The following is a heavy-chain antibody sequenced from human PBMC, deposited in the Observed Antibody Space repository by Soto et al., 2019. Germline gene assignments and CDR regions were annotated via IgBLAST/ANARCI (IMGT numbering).Heavy chain of an antibody. Sequence: SETLSLTCTVSGGSISSSSYYWGWIRQPPGKGLEWIGSIYYSGSTYYNPTLKSRVTISVDTSKNQFSLKLSSVTAADTVVYYCALTGVTAKQAKYYFDYWGQGTLVTVSS. D-gene: IGHD3-10*01. CDR1: GGSISSSSYY. CDR3: ALTGVTAKQAKYYFDY. V-gene: IGHV4-39*01. CDR2: IYYSGST. J-gene: IGHJ4*02.